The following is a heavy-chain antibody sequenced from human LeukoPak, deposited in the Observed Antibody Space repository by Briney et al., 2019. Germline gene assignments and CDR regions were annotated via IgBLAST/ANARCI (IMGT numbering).Heavy chain of an antibody. CDR2: ITWNGGKT. CDR3: ARDPFRSSTARCYFEDWFDP. D-gene: IGHD2-15*01. V-gene: IGHV3-20*04. CDR1: GFTFDDYD. J-gene: IGHJ5*02. Sequence: GGSLRLSCAASGFTFDDYDMSSARQVPGKGLEWISFITWNGGKTGYADSMTGRFAISRDNTKSSLYLQIGRLRATHTAINYCARDPFRSSTARCYFEDWFDPWGPGTLVTVSS.